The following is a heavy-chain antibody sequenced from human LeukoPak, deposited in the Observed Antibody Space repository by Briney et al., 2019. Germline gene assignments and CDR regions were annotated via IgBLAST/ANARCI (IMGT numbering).Heavy chain of an antibody. CDR2: INPNRGGT. CDR1: GYTFTGYY. D-gene: IGHD2/OR15-2a*01. J-gene: IGHJ4*02. V-gene: IGHV1-2*02. CDR3: ASISFSRRDFDY. Sequence: ASVKVSCKASGYTFTGYYMHWVRQAPGQGLEWMGWINPNRGGTNYAQKFQGRVTMTRDTSISTAYMELSRLRSDDTAVYYCASISFSRRDFDYWGQGTLVTVSS.